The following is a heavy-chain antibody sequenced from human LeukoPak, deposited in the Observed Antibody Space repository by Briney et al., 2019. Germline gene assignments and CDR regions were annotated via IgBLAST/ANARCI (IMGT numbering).Heavy chain of an antibody. J-gene: IGHJ5*02. V-gene: IGHV3-7*03. Sequence: GGSLRLSCVASGLTVSNHWMSWVRQAPGKGLEWVANIREERGQEYYVDSVKGRFTTPKNSAKNSLYLQMNTLRVEDTAMYYCASLDTAKQPLANHWGQGTLVTVSS. CDR2: IREERGQE. CDR3: ASLDTAKQPLANH. D-gene: IGHD5-18*01. CDR1: GLTVSNHW.